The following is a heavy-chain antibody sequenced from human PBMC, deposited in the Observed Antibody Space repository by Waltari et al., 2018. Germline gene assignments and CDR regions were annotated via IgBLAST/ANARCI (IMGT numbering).Heavy chain of an antibody. V-gene: IGHV4-61*02. J-gene: IGHJ2*01. D-gene: IGHD3-9*01. CDR3: ARDHIADRFDWLFNYGYFDV. CDR1: GASVTSATSH. Sequence: QVQLQESGPGLAQPSQTLSLTCPVSGASVTSATSHWIWIRQPAGKGLEWLGRVSNTGFTSYNASLKSRVTISLDTSTNQISLNLNSVTAADTAVYYCARDHIADRFDWLFNYGYFDVWGRGTLVTVSS. CDR2: VSNTGFT.